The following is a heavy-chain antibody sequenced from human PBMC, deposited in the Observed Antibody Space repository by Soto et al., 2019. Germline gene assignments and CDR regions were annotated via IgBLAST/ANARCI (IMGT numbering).Heavy chain of an antibody. J-gene: IGHJ4*02. CDR2: IYNRGST. V-gene: IGHV4-30-4*01. D-gene: IGHD1-26*01. CDR1: GGSISSGDYC. CDR3: ARGPSGDKVDY. Sequence: SETLSLTCTVSGGSISSGDYCWSWIRQTPGKGLEWIGHIYNRGSTYSNPSLKSRVTISVDTSKNQFSRKLSSVTAADTAVYYCARGPSGDKVDYWGQGTLVTVSS.